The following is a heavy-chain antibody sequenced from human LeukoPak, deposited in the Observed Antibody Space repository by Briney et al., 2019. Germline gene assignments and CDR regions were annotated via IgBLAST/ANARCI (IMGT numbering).Heavy chain of an antibody. Sequence: ASVKVSCKASGYTFTSYGISWVRQAPGQGLEWMGWISAYNGNTNYAQKLQGRVTMTTDTPTSTAYMELRSLRSDDTAVYYCARESCVGGSFDYWGQGTLVTVSS. CDR1: GYTFTSYG. D-gene: IGHD5-12*01. CDR2: ISAYNGNT. V-gene: IGHV1-18*01. CDR3: ARESCVGGSFDY. J-gene: IGHJ4*02.